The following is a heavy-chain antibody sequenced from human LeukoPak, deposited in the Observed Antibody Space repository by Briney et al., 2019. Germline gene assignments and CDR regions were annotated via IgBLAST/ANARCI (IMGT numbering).Heavy chain of an antibody. CDR1: GFTFSSYA. CDR2: ISGSGGST. Sequence: GGSLRLSCAASGFTFSSYAMSWVRQAPGKGLEWVSAISGSGGSTYYADSVKGRFTISRDNSKNTLYLQMNSLRAEDTAVYYCAKEKKYYYDGSGYPGYDYWGQGTLVTVSS. CDR3: AKEKKYYYDGSGYPGYDY. V-gene: IGHV3-23*01. D-gene: IGHD3-22*01. J-gene: IGHJ4*02.